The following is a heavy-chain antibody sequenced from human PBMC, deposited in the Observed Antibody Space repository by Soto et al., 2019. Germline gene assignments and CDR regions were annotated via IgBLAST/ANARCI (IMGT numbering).Heavy chain of an antibody. D-gene: IGHD3-10*01. J-gene: IGHJ4*02. CDR2: IWYDGSNK. CDR1: GFTFGNYG. CDR3: ASALETGDY. V-gene: IGHV3-33*01. Sequence: PGGSLRLSCASSGFTFGNYGMPLVRQAPGKGPEWVAVIWYDGSNKYYADSVKGRFTISRDNSKNTLYLQMNSLRAEDTAVYYCASALETGDYWGQGTQVTVS.